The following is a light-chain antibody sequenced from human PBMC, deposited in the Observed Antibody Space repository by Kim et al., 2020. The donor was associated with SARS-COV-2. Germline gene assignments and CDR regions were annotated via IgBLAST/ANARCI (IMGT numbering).Light chain of an antibody. CDR3: QQSYISPFT. CDR2: AAS. CDR1: QSISSH. Sequence: DIQMTQSPSSLSASVGDRVTITCRTSQSISSHLNWYHQKPGRAPKLLISAASTLQGGVPSRFSGSGSETDFTLTISSLQPEDFATYFCQQSYISPFTFGPDQGGYQ. J-gene: IGKJ3*01. V-gene: IGKV1-39*01.